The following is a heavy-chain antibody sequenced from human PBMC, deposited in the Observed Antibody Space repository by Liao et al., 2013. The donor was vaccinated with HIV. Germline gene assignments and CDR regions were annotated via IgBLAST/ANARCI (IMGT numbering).Heavy chain of an antibody. CDR3: ARGAAAGSWFANFDY. CDR1: GDSISSHY. V-gene: IGHV4-59*11. D-gene: IGHD6-13*01. CDR2: ISYSGST. Sequence: QVQLQESGPGLVTPSETLSLTCTVSGDSISSHYWSWIRQPPGKGLEWVAYISYSGSTNYNPSLKSRVTLTLDTSKSQFSLNLRSVTAADTAIYYCARGAAAGSWFANFDYWGRGILVTVYS. J-gene: IGHJ4*02.